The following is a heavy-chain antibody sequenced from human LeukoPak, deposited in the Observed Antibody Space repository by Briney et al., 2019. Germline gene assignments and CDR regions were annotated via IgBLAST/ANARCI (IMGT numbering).Heavy chain of an antibody. D-gene: IGHD3-22*01. CDR1: GFTFSSYG. V-gene: IGHV3-30*02. Sequence: GGSLRLSCAASGFTFSSYGMHWGRHAPGQGLERVAFIRYDGSNKYYADSVKGRFTISRDNSKNTLYLQMNSLRAEDTAVYYCAKVTYDSSGYNDYWGQGTLVTVSS. J-gene: IGHJ4*02. CDR2: IRYDGSNK. CDR3: AKVTYDSSGYNDY.